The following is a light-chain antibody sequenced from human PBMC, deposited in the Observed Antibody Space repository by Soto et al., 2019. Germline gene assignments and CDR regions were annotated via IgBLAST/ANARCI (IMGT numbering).Light chain of an antibody. V-gene: IGLV2-14*01. CDR1: SSDVGGYNY. CDR3: SAYTGSSTLPYV. CDR2: DVS. Sequence: QSVLTQPASVSGSPGQSITISCTGTSSDVGGYNYVSWYRQHPGKAPKLMIYDVSNRPSGVSNRFSSSKSGNTASLTISGLQAEDEADYYCSAYTGSSTLPYVFGTGTKLTVL. J-gene: IGLJ1*01.